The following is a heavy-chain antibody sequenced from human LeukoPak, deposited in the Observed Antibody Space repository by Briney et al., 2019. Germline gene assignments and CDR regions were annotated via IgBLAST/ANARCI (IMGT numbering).Heavy chain of an antibody. CDR3: ARVDYYDSSGYDR. CDR1: GFNFISYT. CDR2: ISSSSNYI. D-gene: IGHD3-22*01. J-gene: IGHJ4*02. V-gene: IGHV3-21*01. Sequence: GGSLRLSCAASGFNFISYTMNWVRQAPGKGLEWVSSISSSSNYIYYVDSVKGRFTISRDNAKNSLYLQMNSLRAEDTAVYYCARVDYYDSSGYDRWGQGTLVTVSS.